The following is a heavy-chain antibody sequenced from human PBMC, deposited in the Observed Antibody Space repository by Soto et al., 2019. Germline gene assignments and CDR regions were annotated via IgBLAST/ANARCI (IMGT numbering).Heavy chain of an antibody. CDR1: GFTFSSYW. V-gene: IGHV3-7*05. J-gene: IGHJ5*02. CDR3: ARDSSYCTNGVCYRPPLFDP. D-gene: IGHD2-8*01. CDR2: IKQDGSEK. Sequence: GGSLRLSCVASGFTFSSYWMSWVRQAPGKGLEWVANIKQDGSEKYYVDSVKGRFTISRDNAKNSLYLQMNSLRAEDTAVYYCARDSSYCTNGVCYRPPLFDPWGQGTLVTVSS.